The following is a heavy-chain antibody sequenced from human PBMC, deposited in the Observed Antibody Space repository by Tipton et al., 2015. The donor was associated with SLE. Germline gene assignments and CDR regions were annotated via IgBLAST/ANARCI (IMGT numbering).Heavy chain of an antibody. CDR2: VYHSGTT. V-gene: IGHV4-59*12. J-gene: IGHJ4*02. CDR1: GGSIYNYY. Sequence: TLSLTCTISGGSIYNYYWNWIRQSPGKGLEWIGHVYHSGTTTYNPSLKSRVTIPVDPSKNHFSLNLDSVTAADTAVYYCARGVPFDSWGQGTLVTVSS. CDR3: ARGVPFDS.